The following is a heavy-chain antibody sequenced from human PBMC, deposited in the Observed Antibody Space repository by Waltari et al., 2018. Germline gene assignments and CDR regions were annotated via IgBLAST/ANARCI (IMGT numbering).Heavy chain of an antibody. CDR1: GFTFSSYA. CDR2: ISGSGGSK. D-gene: IGHD1-26*01. Sequence: EVQLLESGGGLVQPGGSLRLSCAASGFTFSSYAISWVRQAPGKGLEWVSAISGSGGSKYYADSVKGRLTISRDNSKNTLDLQMNSLRAEDTAVYYCAKPGDLGLSYFLAPFDYWGQGTLVTVSS. CDR3: AKPGDLGLSYFLAPFDY. V-gene: IGHV3-23*01. J-gene: IGHJ4*02.